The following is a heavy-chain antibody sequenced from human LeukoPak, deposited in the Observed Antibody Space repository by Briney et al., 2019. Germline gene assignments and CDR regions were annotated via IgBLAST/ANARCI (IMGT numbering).Heavy chain of an antibody. Sequence: ASVKVSCKASGYTFTGYYMHWVRQAPGQGLEWMGWINSNSGGTNYAQKFQGRVTITRDTSASTAYMELSSLRSEDTAVYYCASTGIWFGDLPLDYWGQGTLVTVSS. CDR3: ASTGIWFGDLPLDY. J-gene: IGHJ4*02. CDR2: INSNSGGT. V-gene: IGHV1-2*02. CDR1: GYTFTGYY. D-gene: IGHD3-10*01.